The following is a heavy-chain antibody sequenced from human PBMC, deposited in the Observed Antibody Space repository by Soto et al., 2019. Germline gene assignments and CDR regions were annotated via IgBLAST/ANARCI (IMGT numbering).Heavy chain of an antibody. CDR1: GSTFPRYY. Sequence: ASMQDSCATTGSTFPRYYMHWVRQAPGQWLEWMGWINPNSGVTNYAQKFQGSVTMTRETSISTAYMVLSRLRSDDTAVYDGARDHPGLASHPFAVDSWDPETMFTFSS. V-gene: IGHV1-2*02. CDR3: ARDHPGLASHPFAVDS. D-gene: IGHD2-15*01. CDR2: INPNSGVT. J-gene: IGHJ3*02.